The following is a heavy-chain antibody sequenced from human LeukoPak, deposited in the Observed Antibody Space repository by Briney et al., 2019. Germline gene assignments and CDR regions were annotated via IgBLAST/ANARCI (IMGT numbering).Heavy chain of an antibody. CDR2: IIAYNGNT. J-gene: IGHJ5*02. Sequence: ASVKVSCKASGYTFTSYGISWVRQAPGQGLEWMGWIIAYNGNTNYAQKLQGRVTMTTDTSTSTAHMELMSLRSDDTAVYYCARDTDCSGGSCYSEGWFDPWGQGTLVTVSS. D-gene: IGHD2-15*01. CDR1: GYTFTSYG. CDR3: ARDTDCSGGSCYSEGWFDP. V-gene: IGHV1-18*01.